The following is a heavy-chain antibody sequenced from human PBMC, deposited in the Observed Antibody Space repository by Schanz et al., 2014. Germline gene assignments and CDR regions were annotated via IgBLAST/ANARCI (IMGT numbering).Heavy chain of an antibody. V-gene: IGHV3-21*01. J-gene: IGHJ6*02. D-gene: IGHD1-26*01. CDR2: ISSSSSYI. Sequence: DVQLLESGGGLVQPGGSLRLSCAASGFAFNNYGLNWVRQAPGKGLEWVSSISSSSSYISYADSVKGRFTISRDNAKNSLYLQMNSLRAEDTAVYYCARDMTSMGESGFYYYGMDVWGQGTTATVSS. CDR3: ARDMTSMGESGFYYYGMDV. CDR1: GFAFNNYG.